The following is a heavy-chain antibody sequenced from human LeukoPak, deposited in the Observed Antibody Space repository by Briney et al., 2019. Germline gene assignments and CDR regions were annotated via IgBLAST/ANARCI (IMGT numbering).Heavy chain of an antibody. J-gene: IGHJ5*02. V-gene: IGHV1-18*01. Sequence: GASVTVSCTASGYTFTSYGISWVRQAPGQGLEWMGWISAYNGNTNYAQKLQGRVTMTTDTSTSTAYMELRSLRSDDTAVYYCAVSRDVRDGYNPWGQGTLVTVSS. CDR3: AVSRDVRDGYNP. CDR2: ISAYNGNT. D-gene: IGHD5-24*01. CDR1: GYTFTSYG.